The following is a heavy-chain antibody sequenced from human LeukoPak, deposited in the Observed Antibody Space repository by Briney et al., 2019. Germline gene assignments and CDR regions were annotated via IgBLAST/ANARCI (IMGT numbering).Heavy chain of an antibody. CDR3: AREGAVAGPYFDY. CDR2: ISSSSSYT. Sequence: GGSLRLSCAASGFTFSDYYMSWIRQAPGKGLEWVSYISSSSSYTNCADSVKGRFTISRDNAKNSLYLQMNSLRAEDTAVYYCAREGAVAGPYFDYWGQGTLVTVSS. J-gene: IGHJ4*02. V-gene: IGHV3-11*05. D-gene: IGHD6-19*01. CDR1: GFTFSDYY.